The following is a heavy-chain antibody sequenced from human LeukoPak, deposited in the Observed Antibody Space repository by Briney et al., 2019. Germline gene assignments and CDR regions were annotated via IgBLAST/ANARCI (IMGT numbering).Heavy chain of an antibody. CDR2: IYTSGST. CDR3: ARGYKPASGKDGAFDI. D-gene: IGHD6-13*01. Sequence: PSETLSLTCTVSGGSISSGSYYWSWIRQPAWKGLEWIGRIYTSGSTNYNPSLKSRVSMSVDTSKNQFSLKLTSVTAADTALYYCARGYKPASGKDGAFDIWGQGTMVTVSS. J-gene: IGHJ3*02. CDR1: GGSISSGSYY. V-gene: IGHV4-61*02.